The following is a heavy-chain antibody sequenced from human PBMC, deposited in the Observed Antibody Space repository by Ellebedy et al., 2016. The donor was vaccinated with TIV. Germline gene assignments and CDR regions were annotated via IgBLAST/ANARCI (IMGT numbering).Heavy chain of an antibody. CDR1: GGTFSSYA. D-gene: IGHD6-19*01. CDR2: INPSGGST. Sequence: ASVKVSCKASGGTFSSYAISWVRQAPGQGLEWMGIINPSGGSTSYAQKFQGRVTMTRDTSTSTVYMELSSLRSEDTAVYYCARLAVAGFDYWGQGTLVTVSS. CDR3: ARLAVAGFDY. J-gene: IGHJ4*02. V-gene: IGHV1-46*01.